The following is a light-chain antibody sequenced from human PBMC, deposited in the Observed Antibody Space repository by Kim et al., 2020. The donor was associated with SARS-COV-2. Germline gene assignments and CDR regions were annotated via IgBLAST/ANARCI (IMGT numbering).Light chain of an antibody. CDR3: QQRSNWLFT. J-gene: IGKJ3*01. Sequence: LSPGDRATLSCRASQSVSSYLAWYQQKPGQAPRLLIYDASNGATGIPAWFSGSGSGTDFTLTISSLEPEDFAVYYCQQRSNWLFTFGPGTKVDIK. V-gene: IGKV3-11*01. CDR1: QSVSSY. CDR2: DAS.